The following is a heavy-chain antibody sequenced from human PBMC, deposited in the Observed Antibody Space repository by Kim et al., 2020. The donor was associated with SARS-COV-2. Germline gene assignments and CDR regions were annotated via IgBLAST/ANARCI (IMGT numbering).Heavy chain of an antibody. Sequence: ADSVKGRFTISRDNSKNTLDLQMNSLRAEDTAVYYCAKANYYDKWGWFDPWGQGTQVTVSS. D-gene: IGHD3-22*01. J-gene: IGHJ5*02. V-gene: IGHV3-23*01. CDR3: AKANYYDKWGWFDP.